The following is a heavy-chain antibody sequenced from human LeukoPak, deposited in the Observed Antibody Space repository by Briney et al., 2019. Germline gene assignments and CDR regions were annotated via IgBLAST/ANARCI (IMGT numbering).Heavy chain of an antibody. J-gene: IGHJ4*01. CDR1: GFTFSNAA. D-gene: IGHD6-19*01. Sequence: GESLRLSCAASGFTFSNAAMSWGRQAPGKGLEWVSTLSGSGITTYYTDSVKGRFTISTDNSKNTLYLQMNSLRAEDTAVYYCAKGIYSSGWSYFDYWGHGTLVTVSS. CDR3: AKGIYSSGWSYFDY. V-gene: IGHV3-23*01. CDR2: LSGSGITT.